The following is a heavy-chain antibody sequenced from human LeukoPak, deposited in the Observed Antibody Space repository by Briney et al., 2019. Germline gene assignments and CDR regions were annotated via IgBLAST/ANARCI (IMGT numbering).Heavy chain of an antibody. D-gene: IGHD3-9*01. Sequence: GGSPRLSCAASGFTFSNYAMSWVRQAPGKGLEWISSITGAGDSTYYADSVKGRFTGRFTISRDNSKNTLYLQMSSLGAEDTAVYFCAKHPLTSSNYYTDVWGKGTAVTVSS. V-gene: IGHV3-23*01. CDR1: GFTFSNYA. J-gene: IGHJ6*03. CDR2: ITGAGDST. CDR3: AKHPLTSSNYYTDV.